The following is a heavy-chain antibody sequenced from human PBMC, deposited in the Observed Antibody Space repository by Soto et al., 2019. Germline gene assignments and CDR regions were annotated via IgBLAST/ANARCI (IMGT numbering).Heavy chain of an antibody. V-gene: IGHV5-51*01. Sequence: EVQLVQSGAEVKKPGESLKISCKGSGYSFTTYWIGWVRQMPGKGLEGMVIIYPGDSDTRYSPSFQGQVTISADKSINTTYLQRSSLKASDTALYYCARQAAAGKYDYAMDVWGQGTTVTVSS. CDR2: IYPGDSDT. D-gene: IGHD6-13*01. CDR3: ARQAAAGKYDYAMDV. J-gene: IGHJ6*02. CDR1: GYSFTTYW.